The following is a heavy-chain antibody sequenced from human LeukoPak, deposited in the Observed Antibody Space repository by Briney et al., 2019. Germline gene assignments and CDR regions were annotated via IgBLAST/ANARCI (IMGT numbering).Heavy chain of an antibody. Sequence: PGGSLRLSCIASGYTFTRNCMHWVRQAPGKGLEWVAAIPHDGSSALYADSVKGRFIISRDNSKNTQYLQMNSLRIEDSAVYYCATGSDFYYDSWGQGILVTVSS. CDR3: ATGSDFYYDS. CDR2: IPHDGSSA. CDR1: GYTFTRNC. J-gene: IGHJ5*01. V-gene: IGHV3-30-3*01. D-gene: IGHD1-26*01.